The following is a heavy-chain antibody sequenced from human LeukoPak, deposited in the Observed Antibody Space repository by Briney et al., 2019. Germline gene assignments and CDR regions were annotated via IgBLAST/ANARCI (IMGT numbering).Heavy chain of an antibody. D-gene: IGHD5-18*01. V-gene: IGHV4-61*08. CDR1: GGFISNGDYY. Sequence: SQTLSLTCTVSGGFISNGDYYWTWIRQPPGKGLEWIGYIYYSGSTNYNPSLKSRVTISVDTSKNQFSLKLSSVTAADTAVYYCASGDTAMTHGPSVDYYYYYMDVWGKGTTVTVSS. CDR2: IYYSGST. CDR3: ASGDTAMTHGPSVDYYYYYMDV. J-gene: IGHJ6*03.